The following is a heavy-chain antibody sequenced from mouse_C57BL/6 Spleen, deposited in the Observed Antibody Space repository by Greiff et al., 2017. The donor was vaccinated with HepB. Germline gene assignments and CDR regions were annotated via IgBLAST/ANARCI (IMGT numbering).Heavy chain of an antibody. J-gene: IGHJ2*01. CDR1: GYTFTSYG. D-gene: IGHD2-3*01. V-gene: IGHV1-81*01. CDR2: IYPRSGNT. CDR3: AREMSGYYYFDY. Sequence: QVQLQQSGAELARPGASVKLSCKASGYTFTSYGISWVKQRTGQGLEWIGEIYPRSGNTYYNEKFKGKATLTADKSSSTAYMELRSLTSEDSAVYFCAREMSGYYYFDYWGQGTTLTVSS.